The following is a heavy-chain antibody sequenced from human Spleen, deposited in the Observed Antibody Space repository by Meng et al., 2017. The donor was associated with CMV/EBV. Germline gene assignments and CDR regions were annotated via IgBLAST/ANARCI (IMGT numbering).Heavy chain of an antibody. Sequence: GGSLRLSCAASGFTFSSYSMNWVRQAPGKGLEWVSSISSSSYIYYADSVKGRFTISRDNAKNSLYLQMNSLRAEDTAVYYCARGFIGPAANSGYYYYGMDVWGQGTTVTVSS. J-gene: IGHJ6*02. CDR2: ISSSSYI. CDR1: GFTFSSYS. V-gene: IGHV3-21*01. D-gene: IGHD2-2*01. CDR3: ARGFIGPAANSGYYYYGMDV.